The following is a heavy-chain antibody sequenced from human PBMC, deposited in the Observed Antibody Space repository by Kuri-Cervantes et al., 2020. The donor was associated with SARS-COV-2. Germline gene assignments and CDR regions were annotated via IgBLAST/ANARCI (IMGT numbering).Heavy chain of an antibody. CDR2: INEDGSEK. D-gene: IGHD4-23*01. J-gene: IGHJ5*02. CDR1: GFMFSRYW. CDR3: APPVGCNSVPST. V-gene: IGHV3-7*01. Sequence: GESLKISCAASGFMFSRYWMSWVRQAPGKGLEWVANINEDGSEKYYVDAVKGRLTISRDNAKNSLYLQMNSLRAEDTAVYYCAPPVGCNSVPSTWGQGTLVTVSS.